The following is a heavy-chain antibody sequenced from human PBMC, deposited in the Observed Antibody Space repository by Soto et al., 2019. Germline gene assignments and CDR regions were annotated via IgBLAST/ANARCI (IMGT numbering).Heavy chain of an antibody. D-gene: IGHD3-22*01. CDR2: INHSGST. CDR1: GGSFSGYY. Sequence: SQTLSLTCAVYGGSFSGYYWSWIRQPPGKGLEWIGEINHSGSTNYNPSLKSRVTISVDTSKNQFSLKLSSVTAADTAVYYCARAWFYYESSGYYHYFDYWGLGTLVTVSS. V-gene: IGHV4-34*01. J-gene: IGHJ4*02. CDR3: ARAWFYYESSGYYHYFDY.